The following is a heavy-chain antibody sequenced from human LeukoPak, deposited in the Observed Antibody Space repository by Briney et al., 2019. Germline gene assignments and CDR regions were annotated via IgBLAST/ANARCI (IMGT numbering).Heavy chain of an antibody. CDR3: ATDFATRLEGDYVRAGFWFDP. D-gene: IGHD3-16*01. V-gene: IGHV1-24*01. Sequence: ASVTVPCKVSGYTLTELSMHWVRQAPGKGLEWMGGFYPEDGETIYAQKLQGRVTMTEDKSKNTAYMELSSLRSEDTAVYYCATDFATRLEGDYVRAGFWFDPWGQGTLVTVSS. CDR1: GYTLTELS. CDR2: FYPEDGET. J-gene: IGHJ5*02.